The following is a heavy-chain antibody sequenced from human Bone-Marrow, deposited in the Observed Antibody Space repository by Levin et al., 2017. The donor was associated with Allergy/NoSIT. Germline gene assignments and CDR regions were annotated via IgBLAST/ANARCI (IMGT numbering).Heavy chain of an antibody. D-gene: IGHD1-26*01. V-gene: IGHV4-38-2*02. CDR2: IYHSGST. Sequence: PSQTLSLTCAVSGYSISSGYYWGWIRQPPGKGLEWIGSIYHSGSTYYNPSLKSRVTISVDTSKNQFSLKLSSVTAADTAVYYCARDFSGSYYYFDYWGQGTLVTVSS. CDR1: GYSISSGYY. CDR3: ARDFSGSYYYFDY. J-gene: IGHJ4*02.